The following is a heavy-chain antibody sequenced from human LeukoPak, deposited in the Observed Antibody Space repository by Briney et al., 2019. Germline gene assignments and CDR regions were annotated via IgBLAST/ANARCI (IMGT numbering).Heavy chain of an antibody. CDR3: AKDIAVAGMTFWYFDL. CDR1: GFTFDDYA. J-gene: IGHJ2*01. V-gene: IGHV3-9*01. Sequence: ALRLSCAASGFTFDDYAMHWVWQAPGKGLEWVSGISWNSGSIGYADSVKGRFTISRDNAKDSLYLQMNSLRAEDTALYYCAKDIAVAGMTFWYFDLWGRGTLVTVSS. D-gene: IGHD6-19*01. CDR2: ISWNSGSI.